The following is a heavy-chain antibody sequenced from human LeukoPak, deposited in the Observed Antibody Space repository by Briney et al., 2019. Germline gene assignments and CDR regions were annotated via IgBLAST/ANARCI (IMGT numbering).Heavy chain of an antibody. CDR2: IIPIFGTA. Sequence: SVKVSCKASGYTFTSYGISWVRQAPGQGLEWMGWIIPIFGTANYAQKFQGRVTITTDESTSTAYMELSSLRSEDTAVYYCARGGTFGGVIFDYWGQGTLVTVSS. V-gene: IGHV1-69*05. J-gene: IGHJ4*02. CDR1: GYTFTSYG. CDR3: ARGGTFGGVIFDY. D-gene: IGHD3-16*01.